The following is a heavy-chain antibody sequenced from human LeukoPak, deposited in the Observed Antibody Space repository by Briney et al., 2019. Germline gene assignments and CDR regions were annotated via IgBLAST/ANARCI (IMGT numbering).Heavy chain of an antibody. Sequence: LSLTCTVSGGSIGSVSYWSWVRQAPGRGLEWVSTINDGGRDTYYADSVKGRFTISRDNSKNTVSLQVNSLRVEDTAVYYCAKVQVLGGEEVGDSGGQETLVTVSS. D-gene: IGHD3-16*01. J-gene: IGHJ4*02. CDR2: INDGGRDT. V-gene: IGHV3-23*01. CDR3: AKVQVLGGEEVGDS. CDR1: GGSIGSVS.